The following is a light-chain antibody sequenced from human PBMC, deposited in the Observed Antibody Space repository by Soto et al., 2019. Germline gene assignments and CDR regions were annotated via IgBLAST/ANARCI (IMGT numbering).Light chain of an antibody. J-gene: IGKJ1*01. CDR1: QSISSY. Sequence: DIQMTQSPSSLSASVGDRVTITCRASQSISSYLNWYQQKPGKAPKLLIYAASSLQSGVPSRFSGSGSGTDFTLTISSLQPEAFATYYCQQSYSTHWTFGQGTKVEIK. CDR2: AAS. CDR3: QQSYSTHWT. V-gene: IGKV1-39*01.